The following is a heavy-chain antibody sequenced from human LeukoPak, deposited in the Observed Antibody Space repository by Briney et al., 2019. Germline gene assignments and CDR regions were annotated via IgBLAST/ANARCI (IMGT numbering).Heavy chain of an antibody. CDR3: ARETGVVVIGGIDY. D-gene: IGHD3-22*01. CDR1: GYTFTGYY. Sequence: ASVKVSCKASGYTFTGYYMHWVRQAPGQGLEWMGWINPNSGGTNYAQKFQGRVTMTRDTSISTAYMDLSSLRYEDTAVYYCARETGVVVIGGIDYWGQGTLVTVSS. V-gene: IGHV1-2*02. J-gene: IGHJ4*02. CDR2: INPNSGGT.